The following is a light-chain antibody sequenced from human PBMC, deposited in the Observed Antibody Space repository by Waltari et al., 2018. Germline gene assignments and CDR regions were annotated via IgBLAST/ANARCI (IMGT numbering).Light chain of an antibody. J-gene: IGLJ2*01. CDR3: SSYTSRSTS. Sequence: QSVLTQPAVVTGSPGQSITISCIGRNGDIANYYYVSWYQQHPGTAPKLLIHGVTHRPSGISDRFSGSKSGNTASLTISGLQPEDEADYICSSYTSRSTSFGGGTKLIVL. CDR1: NGDIANYYY. CDR2: GVT. V-gene: IGLV2-14*03.